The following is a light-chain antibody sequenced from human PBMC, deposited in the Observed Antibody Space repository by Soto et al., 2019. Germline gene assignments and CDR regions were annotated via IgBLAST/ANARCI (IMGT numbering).Light chain of an antibody. V-gene: IGLV1-44*01. CDR1: SSNIGANS. CDR3: QSYDSSRYV. Sequence: QSVLTQPHSASGTPGQRVTISCSGSSSNIGANSVQWFQQLPGTAPKVLIYSSNHRPSGVPDRFSGSKSGTSASLAITGLQAEDEADYYCQSYDSSRYVFGTGTKAPS. J-gene: IGLJ1*01. CDR2: SSN.